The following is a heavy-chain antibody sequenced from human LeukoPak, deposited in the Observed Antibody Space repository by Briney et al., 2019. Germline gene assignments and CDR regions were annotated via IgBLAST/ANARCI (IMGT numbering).Heavy chain of an antibody. CDR2: ISGGGGST. D-gene: IGHD4-17*01. CDR3: AKASYGDYAFDY. V-gene: IGHV3-23*01. Sequence: GRSLRLSCAASGFTFSSYAMHWVRQAPGKGLEWVSAISGGGGSTYYADSVKGRFTISRDNSKKTLFLQINSLRAEDTAVYYCAKASYGDYAFDYWGQGTLVTVSS. J-gene: IGHJ4*02. CDR1: GFTFSSYA.